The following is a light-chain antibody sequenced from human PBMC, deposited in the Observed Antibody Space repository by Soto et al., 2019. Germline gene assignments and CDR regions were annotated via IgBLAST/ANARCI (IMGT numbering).Light chain of an antibody. J-gene: IGKJ1*01. CDR1: QSITSW. Sequence: DTQMTQSPSTLSAFVGDRVTITCRASQSITSWLARYQQKSGKAPKLLIYKASSLESGVPSRFSGSGFGTEFTFTISSRQPDDCATCYCQQYNSYPWTFGQGTKVEIK. V-gene: IGKV1-5*03. CDR3: QQYNSYPWT. CDR2: KAS.